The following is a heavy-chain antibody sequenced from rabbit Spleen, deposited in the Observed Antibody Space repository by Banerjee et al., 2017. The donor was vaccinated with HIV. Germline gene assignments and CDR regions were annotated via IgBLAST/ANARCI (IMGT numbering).Heavy chain of an antibody. CDR1: GFSFSSGYY. Sequence: QEQLVESGGGLVKPGASLTLTCKASGFSFSSGYYISWVRQAPGKGLEWIGCIGTGSGSTYYASWAKGRFTISKTSSTTVALQMTSLTAADTATYFCARDTSSSFSSYGMDLWGQGTLVTVS. CDR2: IGTGSGST. V-gene: IGHV1S45*01. D-gene: IGHD1-1*01. CDR3: ARDTSSSFSSYGMDL. J-gene: IGHJ6*01.